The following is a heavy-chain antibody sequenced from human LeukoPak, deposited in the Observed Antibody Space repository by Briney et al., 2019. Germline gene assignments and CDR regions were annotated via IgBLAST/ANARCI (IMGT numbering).Heavy chain of an antibody. J-gene: IGHJ6*03. CDR2: IYTSGST. CDR3: ARGIAAAGSRKTNYYYYYYMDV. V-gene: IGHV4-4*07. Sequence: SETLSLTCTVSGGSISSYYWSWIRQPAGKGLEWIGRIYTSGSTNYNPSLKSRVTMSVDTSKNQFSLKLSSVTAADTAVYYCARGIAAAGSRKTNYYYYYYMDVWGKGTTVTISS. D-gene: IGHD6-13*01. CDR1: GGSISSYY.